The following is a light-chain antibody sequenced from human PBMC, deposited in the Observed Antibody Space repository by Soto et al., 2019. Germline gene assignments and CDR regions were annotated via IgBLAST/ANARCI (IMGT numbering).Light chain of an antibody. CDR3: QQYSSYPLT. CDR2: SAS. CDR1: QDISNY. Sequence: DIQMTQSPSSLSASVGDRITITCRASQDISNYLAWYQQKPGKVPKLLIYSASTLQSGVPSRFSGSGSGTDFTLTISSLQPDDLATYYCQQYSSYPLTFGGGTKVE. J-gene: IGKJ4*01. V-gene: IGKV1-27*01.